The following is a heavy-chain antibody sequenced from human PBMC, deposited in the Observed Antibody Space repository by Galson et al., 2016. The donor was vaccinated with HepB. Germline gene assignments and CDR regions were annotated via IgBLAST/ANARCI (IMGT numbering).Heavy chain of an antibody. V-gene: IGHV1-18*01. CDR3: ARDPTVIYGDYANIGGSDF. CDR1: GYSFTSYA. Sequence: SAKVSCKVSGYSFTSYAFSWMRQAPGQGLEWMGWISAYNGNTKYAQKFQDRVTMTTDTWTNTSYMELRSLRSDDTAVYYCARDPTVIYGDYANIGGSDFWGQGTLVTVSS. J-gene: IGHJ4*02. D-gene: IGHD4-17*01. CDR2: ISAYNGNT.